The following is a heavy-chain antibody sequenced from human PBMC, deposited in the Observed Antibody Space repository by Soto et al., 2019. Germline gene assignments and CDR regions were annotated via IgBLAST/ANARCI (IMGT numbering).Heavy chain of an antibody. CDR1: GFTFSASA. Sequence: EVQLVESGGGLVQPGGSLKLSCAASGFTFSASAIHWVRQASGKGLEWVGRIRSKTNNYATAYAASVKGRFTISRDDSKNTAYLQMNSLNTEDTAVYYCTRHGDYVYYGMDVWGQGTTVTVSS. J-gene: IGHJ6*02. CDR2: IRSKTNNYAT. D-gene: IGHD4-17*01. CDR3: TRHGDYVYYGMDV. V-gene: IGHV3-73*02.